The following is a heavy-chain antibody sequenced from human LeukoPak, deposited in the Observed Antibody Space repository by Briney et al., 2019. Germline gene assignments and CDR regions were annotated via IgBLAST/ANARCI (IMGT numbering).Heavy chain of an antibody. CDR2: ISGSGGST. Sequence: GGSLRLSCAASGSTFSSYAMSWVRQAPGKGPEWVSAISGSGGSTYYADSVKGRFTISRDNSKNTLYLQMNSLRAEDTAVYYCAKGPSSSLSDYFDYWGQGTLVTVSS. CDR3: AKGPSSSLSDYFDY. J-gene: IGHJ4*02. V-gene: IGHV3-23*01. CDR1: GSTFSSYA. D-gene: IGHD6-13*01.